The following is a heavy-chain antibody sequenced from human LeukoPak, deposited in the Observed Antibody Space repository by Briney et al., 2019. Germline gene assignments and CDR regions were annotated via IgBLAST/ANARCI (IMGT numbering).Heavy chain of an antibody. D-gene: IGHD5-18*01. CDR2: IIPIFGTA. Sequence: GASVKVSCKASGGTFSSYAISWVRQAPGQGLEWMGGIIPIFGTANYAQKFQGRVTITADESTSTAYMELSSLRSEDTAVYYCARYVDTAMVHYYYYGMDVWGQGTTVTVSS. V-gene: IGHV1-69*13. J-gene: IGHJ6*02. CDR1: GGTFSSYA. CDR3: ARYVDTAMVHYYYYGMDV.